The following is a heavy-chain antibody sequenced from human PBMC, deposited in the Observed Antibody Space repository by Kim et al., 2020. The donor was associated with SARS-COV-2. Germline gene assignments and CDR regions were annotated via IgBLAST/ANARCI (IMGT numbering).Heavy chain of an antibody. CDR3: ARENEGWDRRFDY. V-gene: IGHV3-48*02. D-gene: IGHD1-26*01. Sequence: YDDSVTSRFTISRDKAKISLYLQMNSVMDEDTAVYYCARENEGWDRRFDYWGQGTLVTVSS. J-gene: IGHJ4*02.